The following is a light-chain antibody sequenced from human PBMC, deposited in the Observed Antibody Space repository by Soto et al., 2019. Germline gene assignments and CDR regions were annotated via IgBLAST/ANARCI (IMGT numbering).Light chain of an antibody. J-gene: IGKJ4*01. CDR2: DAS. V-gene: IGKV3-11*01. Sequence: EIVLTQSPATLSLSPGDRATLSCRASQSVSTFVAWYQQRPGQAPRLLIYDASNRATDIPARFSGSGSGTDFTLTISSPEPEDFAVYYCQQRSDWPLTFGGGTKVEI. CDR3: QQRSDWPLT. CDR1: QSVSTF.